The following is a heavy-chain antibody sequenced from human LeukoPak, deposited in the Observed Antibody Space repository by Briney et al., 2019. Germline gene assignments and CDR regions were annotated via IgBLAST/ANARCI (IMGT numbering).Heavy chain of an antibody. J-gene: IGHJ4*02. CDR2: ISGSGGST. CDR1: GFTFSSYA. CDR3: AKDVLRGATPRGLDY. D-gene: IGHD1-26*01. V-gene: IGHV3-23*01. Sequence: GGSLRLSCAASGFTFSSYAMSWVRQAPGKGLEWVSAISGSGGSTYYADSVKGWFTISRDNSKNTLYLQMSSLRVEDTAVYYCAKDVLRGATPRGLDYWGQGTLVTVSS.